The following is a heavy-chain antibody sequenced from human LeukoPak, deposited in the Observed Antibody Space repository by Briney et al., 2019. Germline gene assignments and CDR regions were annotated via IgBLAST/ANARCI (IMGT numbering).Heavy chain of an antibody. CDR3: ARDSSVVGATSRYFDY. J-gene: IGHJ4*02. D-gene: IGHD1-26*01. V-gene: IGHV1-69*05. Sequence: GSSVKVSCKASGGTFSSYAISWVRQAPGQGLEWMGGIIPIFGTANHAQKFQGRVTITTDESTSTAYMELSSLRSEDTAVYYCARDSSVVGATSRYFDYWGQGTLVTVSS. CDR1: GGTFSSYA. CDR2: IIPIFGTA.